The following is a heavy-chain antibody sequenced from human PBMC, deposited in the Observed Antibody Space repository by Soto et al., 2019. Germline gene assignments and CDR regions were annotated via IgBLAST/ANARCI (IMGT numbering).Heavy chain of an antibody. J-gene: IGHJ2*01. Sequence: QVQLVQSGAEVKKPGSSVKVSCKASGGTFSSYAISWVRQAPGQGLEWMGGIIPIFGTANYAQKFQGRVTITADEXXSXASXELSSLRSEDKAVYYCARVNPNYDSSGYYSWYFDLWGRGTLVTVSS. V-gene: IGHV1-69*12. CDR1: GGTFSSYA. D-gene: IGHD3-22*01. CDR3: ARVNPNYDSSGYYSWYFDL. CDR2: IIPIFGTA.